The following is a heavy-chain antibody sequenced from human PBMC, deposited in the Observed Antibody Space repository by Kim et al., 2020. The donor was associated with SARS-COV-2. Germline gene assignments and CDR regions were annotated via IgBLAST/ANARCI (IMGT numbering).Heavy chain of an antibody. CDR3: ARVWSVQLERHNWFDP. D-gene: IGHD1-1*01. J-gene: IGHJ5*02. V-gene: IGHV4-34*01. Sequence: SLKSRVTISVDTSKNQFSLKLSSVTAADTAVYYCARVWSVQLERHNWFDPWGQGTLVTVSS.